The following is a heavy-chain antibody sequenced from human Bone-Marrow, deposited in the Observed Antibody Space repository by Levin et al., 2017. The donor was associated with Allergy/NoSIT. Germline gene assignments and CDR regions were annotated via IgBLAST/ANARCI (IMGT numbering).Heavy chain of an antibody. D-gene: IGHD3-3*01. CDR3: TTDKYDSFNI. V-gene: IGHV6-1*01. Sequence: SETLSLTCAISGDSVSSDSVAWNWIRQSPSRGLEWLGRTYYRSQWYHEYAVSVKSRISINPDTSKNQLSLQLKSVTPEDTAVYYCTTDKYDSFNIWGQGTMVIVSS. J-gene: IGHJ3*02. CDR2: TYYRSQWYH. CDR1: GDSVSSDSVA.